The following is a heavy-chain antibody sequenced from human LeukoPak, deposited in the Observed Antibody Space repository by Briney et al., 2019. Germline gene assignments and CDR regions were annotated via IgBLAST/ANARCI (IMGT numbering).Heavy chain of an antibody. D-gene: IGHD6-13*01. CDR1: GGSISSYY. V-gene: IGHV4-59*12. Sequence: PSETLSLTCTVSGGSISSYYWSWIRQPPGKGLEWIGYIYYSGSTNYNPSLKSRVTISVDTSKNQFSLKLSSVTAADTAVYYCARDGLAAHWFDPWGQGTLVTVSS. CDR2: IYYSGST. J-gene: IGHJ5*02. CDR3: ARDGLAAHWFDP.